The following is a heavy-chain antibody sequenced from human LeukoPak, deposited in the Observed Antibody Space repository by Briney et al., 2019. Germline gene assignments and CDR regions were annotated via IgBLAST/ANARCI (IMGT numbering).Heavy chain of an antibody. CDR2: ISGSGSST. CDR1: GFTFSSYA. V-gene: IGHV3-23*01. CDR3: AKAYDFWSGYYNY. J-gene: IGHJ4*02. Sequence: GGSLRLSCAASGFTFSSYAMSWVRQAPGKGLEWVSAISGSGSSTYYADSVKGRFTISRDNSKNTLYLQMNSLRAEDTAVYYCAKAYDFWSGYYNYWGQGTLVTVSS. D-gene: IGHD3-3*01.